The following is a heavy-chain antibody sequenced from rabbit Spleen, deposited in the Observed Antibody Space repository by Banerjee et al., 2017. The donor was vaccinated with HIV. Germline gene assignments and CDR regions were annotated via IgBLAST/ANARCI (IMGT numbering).Heavy chain of an antibody. CDR3: ARDAGTSFSTYGMDL. CDR2: IYIGSGGGGT. J-gene: IGHJ6*01. D-gene: IGHD8-1*01. V-gene: IGHV1S40*01. Sequence: VRQAPGKGLEWIACIYIGSGGGGTWYASWAKGRFTISKTSSTTVTLQMTSLTAADTATYFCARDAGTSFSTYGMDLWGPGTLVTVS.